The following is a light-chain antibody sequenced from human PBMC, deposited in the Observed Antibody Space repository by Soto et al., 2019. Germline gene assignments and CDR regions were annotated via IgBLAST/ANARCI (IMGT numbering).Light chain of an antibody. CDR2: DAS. J-gene: IGKJ5*01. CDR1: QGLSSA. V-gene: IGKV1-13*02. Sequence: AIQLTQSPSSLSASVGDRVTITCRASQGLSSAIAWYQQKPGQAPNLLIYDASSLESGAPSRFGGIGSGTDLTLAIRSLQPEDFATYYCQQFNSYPSISFGQGTRLEIK. CDR3: QQFNSYPSIS.